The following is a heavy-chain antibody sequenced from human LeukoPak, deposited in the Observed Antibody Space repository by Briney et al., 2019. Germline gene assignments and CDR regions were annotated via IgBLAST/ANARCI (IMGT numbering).Heavy chain of an antibody. D-gene: IGHD6-19*01. CDR1: GLTFSSYN. J-gene: IGHJ4*02. V-gene: IGHV3-48*02. CDR3: ARGPISGWSADY. CDR2: ISNSGGMI. Sequence: PGGSLRLSCAVSGLTFSSYNMNWVRQAPGKGLEWVSYISNSGGMIYYADSVKGRFTLSRDNAKNSLYLQMNSLRDEDTAVYYCARGPISGWSADYWGQGTLVTVSS.